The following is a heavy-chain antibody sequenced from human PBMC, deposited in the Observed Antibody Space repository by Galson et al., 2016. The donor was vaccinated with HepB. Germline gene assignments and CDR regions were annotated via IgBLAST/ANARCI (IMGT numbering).Heavy chain of an antibody. Sequence: SLRLSCAASGFAFNSYTMHWIRQAPGKGLEWVSSISKGTTYIYYAESVKGRFTISRDNAKSSLYLQMNSLRAEDTALYYCASDISDSIIDAFDVWGQGTVVTVSS. CDR1: GFAFNSYT. CDR3: ASDISDSIIDAFDV. J-gene: IGHJ3*01. D-gene: IGHD3-22*01. V-gene: IGHV3-21*01. CDR2: ISKGTTYI.